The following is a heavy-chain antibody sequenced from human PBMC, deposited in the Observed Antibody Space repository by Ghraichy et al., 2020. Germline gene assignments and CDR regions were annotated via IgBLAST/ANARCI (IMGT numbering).Heavy chain of an antibody. D-gene: IGHD4-17*01. CDR3: TKVKGVYGDYPIDY. CDR2: ISGSGGST. J-gene: IGHJ4*02. CDR1: GFTFSSYA. V-gene: IGHV3-23*01. Sequence: GGSLRLSCAASGFTFSSYAMSWVRQAPGKGLEWVSAISGSGGSTYYADSVKGRFTISRDNSKNTLYLQMNSLRAEDTAVYYCTKVKGVYGDYPIDYWGQGTLVTVSS.